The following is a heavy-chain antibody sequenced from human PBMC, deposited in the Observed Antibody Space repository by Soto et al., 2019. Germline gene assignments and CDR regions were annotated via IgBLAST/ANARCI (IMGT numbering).Heavy chain of an antibody. D-gene: IGHD5-12*01. CDR1: GYTFSNYG. J-gene: IGHJ4*02. Sequence: QGQLVQSGAEVKKPGASVKVSCKASGYTFSNYGISWVRQAPGQGLEWMGWISASNGNTNYAQKLQGXXXMTTDTXXXXXXXXXXXXXXXXXAVYYCARVGAVVTILADYWGQGTLVTVSS. V-gene: IGHV1-18*01. CDR2: ISASNGNT. CDR3: ARVGAVVTILADY.